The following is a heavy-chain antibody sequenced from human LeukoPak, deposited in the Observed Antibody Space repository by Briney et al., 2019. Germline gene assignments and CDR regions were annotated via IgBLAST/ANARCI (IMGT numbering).Heavy chain of an antibody. J-gene: IGHJ3*02. CDR1: GFTFSDYY. D-gene: IGHD6-19*01. CDR2: ISSSGSTI. CDR3: ARDWAGTGNDAFDI. V-gene: IGHV3-11*04. Sequence: GGSLRLSCAASGFTFSDYYMSWIRQAPGKGLEWVSYISSSGSTIYYADSVKGRLTISRDNAKNSLYLQMNSLRAEDTAVYYCARDWAGTGNDAFDIWGQGTMVTVSS.